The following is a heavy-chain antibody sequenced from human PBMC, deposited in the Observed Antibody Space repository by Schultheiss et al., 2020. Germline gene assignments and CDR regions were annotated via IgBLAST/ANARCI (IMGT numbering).Heavy chain of an antibody. D-gene: IGHD3-22*01. CDR3: ARGRYYYDSSGFDY. J-gene: IGHJ4*02. Sequence: SETLSLTCTVSGGSISSSSYYWGWIRQPPGKGLEWIGSIYYSGSTYYNPSLKSRVTISVDTSKNQFSLKLSSVTAADTAVYYCARGRYYYDSSGFDYWGQGTLVNVSS. CDR2: IYYSGST. CDR1: GGSISSSSYY. V-gene: IGHV4-39*01.